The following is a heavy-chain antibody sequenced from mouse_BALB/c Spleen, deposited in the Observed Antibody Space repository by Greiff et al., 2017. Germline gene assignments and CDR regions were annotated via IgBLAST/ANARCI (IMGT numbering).Heavy chain of an antibody. CDR1: GFTFSSYT. CDR2: ISNGGGST. V-gene: IGHV5-12-2*01. D-gene: IGHD2-3*01. J-gene: IGHJ2*01. Sequence: EVQVVESGGGLVQPGGSLKLSCAASGFTFSSYTMSWVRQTPEKRLEWVAYISNGGGSTYYPDTVKGRFTISRDNAKNTLYLQMSSLKSEDTAMYYCAREAGWLTYYFDYWGQGTTLTVSS. CDR3: AREAGWLTYYFDY.